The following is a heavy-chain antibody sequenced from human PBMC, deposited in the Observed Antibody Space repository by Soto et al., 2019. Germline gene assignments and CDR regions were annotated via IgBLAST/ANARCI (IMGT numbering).Heavy chain of an antibody. CDR2: FDPEDGET. J-gene: IGHJ6*02. CDR1: GYTLTELS. Sequence: ASVKVSCKVSGYTLTELSMHWLRQSPGKGLEWMGGFDPEDGETIYAQKFQGRVTMTEDTSTDTAYMELSSLRSEDTAVYYCATSRTIHWTSWNCYYYYGMDVWGQGATVTVSS. V-gene: IGHV1-24*01. D-gene: IGHD1-1*01. CDR3: ATSRTIHWTSWNCYYYYGMDV.